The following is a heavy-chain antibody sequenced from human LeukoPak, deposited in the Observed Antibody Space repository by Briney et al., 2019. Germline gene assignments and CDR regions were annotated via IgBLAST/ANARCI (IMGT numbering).Heavy chain of an antibody. J-gene: IGHJ4*02. CDR1: GFAFNTYA. V-gene: IGHV3-33*01. Sequence: GGSLRLFCAASGFAFNTYAMHWVRQAPGKGLEWVTLIWHDGSHKFYIDSVRGRFTISRDNSRNTVYLQMNGLRAEDTAVYYCAREIFGSGSYPGYWGQGTLVTVSS. CDR3: AREIFGSGSYPGY. CDR2: IWHDGSHK. D-gene: IGHD3-10*01.